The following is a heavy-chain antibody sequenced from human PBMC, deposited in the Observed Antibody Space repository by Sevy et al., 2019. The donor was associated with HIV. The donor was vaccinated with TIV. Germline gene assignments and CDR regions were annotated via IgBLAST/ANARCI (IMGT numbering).Heavy chain of an antibody. CDR2: LSFGCGEI. CDR1: GFTFSKYS. CDR3: AREGCTKPHDY. D-gene: IGHD2-8*01. J-gene: IGHJ4*02. V-gene: IGHV3-23*01. Sequence: GGSLRLSCAASGFTFSKYSMSWVRQPPGKGLEWVSTLSFGCGEINYADSVKGRFTISRDNSKSSVYLQMNNLRPGDTGVYYCAREGCTKPHDYWGQGTLVTVSS.